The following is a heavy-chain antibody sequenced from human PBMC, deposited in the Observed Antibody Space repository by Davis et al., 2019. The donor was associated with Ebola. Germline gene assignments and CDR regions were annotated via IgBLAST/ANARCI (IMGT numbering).Heavy chain of an antibody. D-gene: IGHD6-13*01. CDR2: IKQDGSEK. J-gene: IGHJ4*02. V-gene: IGHV3-7*03. CDR1: GFTFSSYW. Sequence: GGSLRLSCAASGFTFSSYWMSWVRQAPGKGLEWVGNIKQDGSEKYYVDSVKGRFTISRDNAKNSLYLQMNSLRAEDTAVYYCARGKGEQLVRYWGQGTLVTVSS. CDR3: ARGKGEQLVRY.